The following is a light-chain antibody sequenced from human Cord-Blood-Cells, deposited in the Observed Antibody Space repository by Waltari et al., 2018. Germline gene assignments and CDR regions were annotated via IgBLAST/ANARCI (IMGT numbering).Light chain of an antibody. Sequence: QSALTQPASVSGSPGQSITISCTGTSSDVGGYNYVSWYQQHPGKAPKLMIYDVSNRPAGFSNRSSGSKSGNTASLTISGLQAEDEADYYCSSYTSSSTVFGGGTKLTVL. V-gene: IGLV2-14*01. CDR2: DVS. CDR1: SSDVGGYNY. J-gene: IGLJ2*01. CDR3: SSYTSSSTV.